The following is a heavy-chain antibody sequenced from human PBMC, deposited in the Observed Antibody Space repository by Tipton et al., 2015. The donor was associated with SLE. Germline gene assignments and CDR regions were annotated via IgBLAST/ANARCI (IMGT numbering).Heavy chain of an antibody. CDR3: ARDHGETNSYYGSFFFDY. CDR1: GFTFRSYA. J-gene: IGHJ4*02. V-gene: IGHV3-23*01. CDR2: ISASGGTT. D-gene: IGHD1-26*01. Sequence: LRLSCAAAGFTFRSYAMTWVRQAPGKGLEWVSSISASGGTTYYADSLKGRFTISRDNSKNMLYLQMNGLTAEDTAIYYCARDHGETNSYYGSFFFDYWGQGSLVTVSS.